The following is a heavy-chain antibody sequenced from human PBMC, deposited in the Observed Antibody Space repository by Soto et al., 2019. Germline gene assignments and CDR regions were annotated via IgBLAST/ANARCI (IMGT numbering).Heavy chain of an antibody. CDR3: ARATPTRSQRGYCSGGSCYEARYFDY. CDR2: IIPILGIA. Sequence: GASVKVSCKASGGTFSSYTISWVRQAPGQGLEWMGRIIPILGIANYAQKFQGRVTITADKSTSTAYMELSSLRSEDTAVYYCARATPTRSQRGYCSGGSCYEARYFDYWGQGTLGTVSS. J-gene: IGHJ4*02. D-gene: IGHD2-15*01. CDR1: GGTFSSYT. V-gene: IGHV1-69*02.